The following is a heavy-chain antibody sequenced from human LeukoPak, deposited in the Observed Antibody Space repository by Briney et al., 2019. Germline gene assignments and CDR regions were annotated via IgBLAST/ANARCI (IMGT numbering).Heavy chain of an antibody. CDR1: GYTFTSYG. Sequence: ASVTVSCKASGYTFTSYGINWVRQAPGQGLEWMGCISAYNGNTNYAQKLQGRVTMTTDTSTSTAYMELRSLRSDDTAVYYCATNLQWIQLWSVNWFDPWGQGTLVTVSS. V-gene: IGHV1-18*01. CDR2: ISAYNGNT. J-gene: IGHJ5*02. CDR3: ATNLQWIQLWSVNWFDP. D-gene: IGHD5-18*01.